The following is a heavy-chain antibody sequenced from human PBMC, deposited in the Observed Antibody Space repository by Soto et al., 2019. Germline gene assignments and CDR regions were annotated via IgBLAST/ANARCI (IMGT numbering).Heavy chain of an antibody. D-gene: IGHD2-15*01. CDR2: IYTSGST. V-gene: IGHV4-4*07. J-gene: IGHJ6*02. CDR3: ARDCSGGSCYSLYYYGMDV. CDR1: GGSISSYY. Sequence: PSETLSLTCTVSGGSISSYYWSWIRQPAGKGLEWIGRIYTSGSTNYNPSLKSRVTMSVGTSKNQFSLKLSSVTAADTAVYYCARDCSGGSCYSLYYYGMDVWGQGTTVTVSS.